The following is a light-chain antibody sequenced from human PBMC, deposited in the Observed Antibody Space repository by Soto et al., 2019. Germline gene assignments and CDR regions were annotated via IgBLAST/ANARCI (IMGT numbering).Light chain of an antibody. CDR1: QSVSSSY. Sequence: EIVLTQSPATLSLSPLERDTLXIMASQSVSSSYLAWYQQKPGQAPRLLIYGASSRATGIPHRFSGSGSGTDFSLTIISREPEDFSVYYCHQYGSSPKWTFGQGTKVDIK. CDR3: HQYGSSPKWT. J-gene: IGKJ1*01. CDR2: GAS. V-gene: IGKV3-20*01.